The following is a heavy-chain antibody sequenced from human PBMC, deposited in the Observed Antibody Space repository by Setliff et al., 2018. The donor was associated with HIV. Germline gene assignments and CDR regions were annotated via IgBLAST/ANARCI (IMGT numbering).Heavy chain of an antibody. J-gene: IGHJ4*02. CDR1: GGSIRSSDYY. D-gene: IGHD6-13*01. Sequence: SETLSLTCSVSGGSIRSSDYYWGWIRQTPAKGLEWIGTIHYSGGTSYNPSLKSRVTFSMEGSQNQFSLKVRSVTAADSAIYYCARNAGYSSSWYVYWGQGVLVTSPQ. V-gene: IGHV4-39*07. CDR2: IHYSGGT. CDR3: ARNAGYSSSWYVY.